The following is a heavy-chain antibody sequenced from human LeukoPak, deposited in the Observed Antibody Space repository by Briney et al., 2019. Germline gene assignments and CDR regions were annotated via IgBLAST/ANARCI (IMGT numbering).Heavy chain of an antibody. CDR2: IYHTGRI. CDR1: GGSITSGGYY. J-gene: IGHJ4*02. V-gene: IGHV4-31*03. Sequence: TLSLTCSASGGSITSGGYYWTWIRQHPEKGLEWIGYIYHTGRIRYNPSLESRVSMSIDTSKNQFSLNLNSVTAADTAVYYCARGLGDSFGFDYWGRGTLVTVSS. CDR3: ARGLGDSFGFDY. D-gene: IGHD3-9*01.